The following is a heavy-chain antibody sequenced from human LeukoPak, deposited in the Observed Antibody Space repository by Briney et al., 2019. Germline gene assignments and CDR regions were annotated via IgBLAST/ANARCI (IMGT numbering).Heavy chain of an antibody. D-gene: IGHD3-22*01. CDR1: GGSISSSSYH. J-gene: IGHJ5*02. Sequence: SETLSLTCTVSGGSISSSSYHWGWVRQPPGKGLEWIGSIYYSGSTYYNPSLKSRVTISVDTSKNQFSLKLSSVTAADTAVYYCARSRGSYYYDSSGYYYAFDPWGQGTLVTVSS. CDR3: ARSRGSYYYDSSGYYYAFDP. CDR2: IYYSGST. V-gene: IGHV4-39*07.